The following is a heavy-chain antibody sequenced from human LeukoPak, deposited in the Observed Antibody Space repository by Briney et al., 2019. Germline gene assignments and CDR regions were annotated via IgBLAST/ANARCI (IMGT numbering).Heavy chain of an antibody. D-gene: IGHD2-8*02. CDR3: SRRIVGGVDFFDP. Sequence: ESGPTPVTPPQTLTLICIFSGFSLATNGVRVGWIGQPPGKALEWLALISRDDNKYYSPSLESRLTIAKDTSKNQVVLVMTDMDPVDTATYYCSRRIVGGVDFFDPWGLGVLVTVSS. J-gene: IGHJ5*02. CDR2: ISRDDNK. CDR1: GFSLATNGVR. V-gene: IGHV2-5*02.